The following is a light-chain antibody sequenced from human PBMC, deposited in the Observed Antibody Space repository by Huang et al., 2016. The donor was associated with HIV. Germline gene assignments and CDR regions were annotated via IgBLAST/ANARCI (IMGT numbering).Light chain of an antibody. CDR2: STS. CDR3: QHYNTWPPMYT. J-gene: IGKJ2*01. V-gene: IGKV3-15*01. CDR1: QSVKNT. Sequence: EVAMTQSPGTLSVSPGERATLSCKTSQSVKNTLVWYQQKPGKAPRLLIYSTSTRATGVPARFSGSGSGTEFTLSISSLQSEDSGIYYCQHYNTWPPMYTFGQGTKLEI.